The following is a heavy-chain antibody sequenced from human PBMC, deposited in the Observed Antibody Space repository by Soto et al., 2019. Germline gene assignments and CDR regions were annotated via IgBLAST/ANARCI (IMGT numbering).Heavy chain of an antibody. CDR1: GFTFSSYA. J-gene: IGHJ6*02. CDR2: ISGSGGST. V-gene: IGHV3-23*01. D-gene: IGHD2-15*01. CDR3: AKVKVFGDILDYYYGMDV. Sequence: TGGSLRLSCAASGFTFSSYAMSWVRQAPGKGLEWVSAISGSGGSTYYADSVKGRFTISRDNSKNTLYLQMNSLRAEDTAVYYCAKVKVFGDILDYYYGMDVWGQGTTVTVSS.